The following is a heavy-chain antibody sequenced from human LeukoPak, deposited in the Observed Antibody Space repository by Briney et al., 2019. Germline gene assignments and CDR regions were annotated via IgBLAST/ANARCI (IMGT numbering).Heavy chain of an antibody. CDR3: ARDQGLLWFRELFPLSDY. J-gene: IGHJ4*02. Sequence: GASVNVSCKASGCTFTGYYMHWVRQAAGQGLEWMGWINPSSGGTNYEKKFQGRVTMTRDTSISTAYMELSRLRSYDTAVYYCARDQGLLWFRELFPLSDYWGQGALVTVSS. D-gene: IGHD3-10*01. V-gene: IGHV1-2*02. CDR2: INPSSGGT. CDR1: GCTFTGYY.